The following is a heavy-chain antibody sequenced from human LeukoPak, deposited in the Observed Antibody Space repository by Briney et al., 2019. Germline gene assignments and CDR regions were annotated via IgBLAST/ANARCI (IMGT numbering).Heavy chain of an antibody. CDR3: ARRDRRQRFDY. Sequence: PSETLSLTCAVYGGSFSGYYWSWIRQPPGKGLEWIGYIYYTGSTNYNPSLESRVTISLDTSKNQFSLKLSSVTAADTALYYCARRDRRQRFDYWGQGTLVTVSS. J-gene: IGHJ4*02. CDR2: IYYTGST. V-gene: IGHV4-59*08. CDR1: GGSFSGYY. D-gene: IGHD6-25*01.